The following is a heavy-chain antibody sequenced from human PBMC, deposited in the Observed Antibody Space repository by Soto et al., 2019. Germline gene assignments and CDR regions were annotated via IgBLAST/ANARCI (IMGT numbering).Heavy chain of an antibody. CDR2: ISGSGGST. V-gene: IGHV3-23*01. J-gene: IGHJ5*02. Sequence: EVQLLESGGGLVQPGGSLRLSCVASGFTFSSYAMSWVRQAPGKGLQWVSGISGSGGSTYFAASVKGRFIISRDNSKNTLYLQMNSLRAEDTAVYYCAKDRAGPGIIEYNGFDPWGQGTLVTVSS. D-gene: IGHD1-26*01. CDR3: AKDRAGPGIIEYNGFDP. CDR1: GFTFSSYA.